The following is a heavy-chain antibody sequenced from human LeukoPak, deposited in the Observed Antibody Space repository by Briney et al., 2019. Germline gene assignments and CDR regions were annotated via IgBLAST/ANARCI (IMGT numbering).Heavy chain of an antibody. CDR3: AREIGDCILALDY. D-gene: IGHD2-21*02. CDR2: IIPIFGTA. CDR1: GGTFSSYA. J-gene: IGHJ4*02. Sequence: GASVKVSCKASGGTFSSYAISWVRQAPGQGLEWMGGIIPIFGTANYAQKFQGRVTITADESTSTAYMELSSLRSEDTAVYYCAREIGDCILALDYWGQGTLVTVSS. V-gene: IGHV1-69*13.